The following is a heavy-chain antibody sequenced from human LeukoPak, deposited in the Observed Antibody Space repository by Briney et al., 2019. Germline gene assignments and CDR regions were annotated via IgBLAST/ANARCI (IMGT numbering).Heavy chain of an antibody. CDR1: GFTFSSYA. CDR2: ISGSGGST. J-gene: IGHJ4*02. V-gene: IGHV3-23*01. CDR3: ARAVSGRFDY. Sequence: GGSLRLSCAASGFTFSSYAMSWVRQAPGKGLEWVSAISGSGGSTYYADSVKGRFTISRDNSKNTLYLQMNSLRAEDTAIYYCARAVSGRFDYWGQGTLVTVSS. D-gene: IGHD6-19*01.